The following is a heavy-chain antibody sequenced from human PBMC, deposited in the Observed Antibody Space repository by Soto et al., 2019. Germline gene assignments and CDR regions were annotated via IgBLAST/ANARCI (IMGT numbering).Heavy chain of an antibody. CDR2: TRNKANSYTT. D-gene: IGHD3-9*01. CDR3: ATYYDILTGYPTYYYYYGMDV. V-gene: IGHV3-72*01. CDR1: GFTFSDHY. Sequence: GSLRLSCAASGFTFSDHYMDWVRQAPGKGLEWVGRTRNKANSYTTEYAASVKGRFTISRDDSKNSLYLQMNSLKTEDTAVYYCATYYDILTGYPTYYYYYGMDVWGQGTTVTVSS. J-gene: IGHJ6*02.